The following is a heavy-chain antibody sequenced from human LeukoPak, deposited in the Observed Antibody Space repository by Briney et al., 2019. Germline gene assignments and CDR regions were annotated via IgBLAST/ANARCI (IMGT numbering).Heavy chain of an antibody. CDR3: ARDLYGGTSATFDY. CDR2: ISAYNGNT. Sequence: ASVKVSCKASGYNFTNYGITWVRQAPGQGLEWMGWISAYNGNTSYAQKFQGRVTVTTDTSTTTAYMELRSLRSDNTAVYYCARDLYGGTSATFDYWGQGTLVTVSS. D-gene: IGHD4-23*01. V-gene: IGHV1-18*01. CDR1: GYNFTNYG. J-gene: IGHJ4*02.